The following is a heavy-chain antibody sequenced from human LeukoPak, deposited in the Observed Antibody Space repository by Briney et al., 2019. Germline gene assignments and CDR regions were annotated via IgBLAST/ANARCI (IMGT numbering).Heavy chain of an antibody. CDR2: IYSGGST. Sequence: GGSLRLSCAASGFTVSSNYMSWVRQAPGKGLEWVSVIYSGGSTYYADSAKGRFTISRDNSKNTLYLQMNSLRAEDTAVYYCARDSGYCTNGVCWDAWFDPWGQGTLVTVSS. CDR1: GFTVSSNY. V-gene: IGHV3-66*01. J-gene: IGHJ5*02. CDR3: ARDSGYCTNGVCWDAWFDP. D-gene: IGHD2-8*01.